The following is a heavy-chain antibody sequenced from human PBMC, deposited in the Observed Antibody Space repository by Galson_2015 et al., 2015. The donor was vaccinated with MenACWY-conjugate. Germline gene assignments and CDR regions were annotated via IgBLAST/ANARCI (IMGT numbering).Heavy chain of an antibody. D-gene: IGHD3-22*01. Sequence: SLRLSCAASGFTFSNYWMTWVRQAPGKGLEWVANINQDGSVKYYVDSVKGRFTISRDNAENSLRLQMDSLRAEDTAVYYCARDPPHYYDNNYDMDVWGQGTTVTVSS. CDR2: INQDGSVK. V-gene: IGHV3-7*03. CDR1: GFTFSNYW. CDR3: ARDPPHYYDNNYDMDV. J-gene: IGHJ6*02.